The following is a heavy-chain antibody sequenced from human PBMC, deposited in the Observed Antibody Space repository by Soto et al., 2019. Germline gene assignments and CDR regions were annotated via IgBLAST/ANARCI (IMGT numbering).Heavy chain of an antibody. D-gene: IGHD6-13*01. V-gene: IGHV3-23*01. CDR2: ISGSGGST. Sequence: GGSLRLSCAASGFTFSSYAMSWVRQAPGKGLEWVSAISGSGGSTYYADSVKGRFTISRDNSKNTLYLQMNSLRAEDTAVYYCAKDRTGYSYYYYYMDVWGKGTTVTVSS. J-gene: IGHJ6*03. CDR3: AKDRTGYSYYYYYMDV. CDR1: GFTFSSYA.